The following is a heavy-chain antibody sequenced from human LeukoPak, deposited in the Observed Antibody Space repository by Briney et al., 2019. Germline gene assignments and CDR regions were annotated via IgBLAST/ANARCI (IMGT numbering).Heavy chain of an antibody. J-gene: IGHJ4*02. D-gene: IGHD3-10*01. CDR2: TYPGDSDT. Sequence: GESLKISCKGSGSSFTTYWIAWVRQLPGKGLEWMGITYPGDSDTRYSPSFQGQVTISADKSISTAYLQWSSLRSSDTAMYYCARRAGINHFDYWGQGSLVTVSS. CDR3: ARRAGINHFDY. V-gene: IGHV5-51*01. CDR1: GSSFTTYW.